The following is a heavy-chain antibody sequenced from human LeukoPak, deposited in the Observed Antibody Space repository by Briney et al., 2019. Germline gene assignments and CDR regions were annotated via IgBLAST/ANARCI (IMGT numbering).Heavy chain of an antibody. V-gene: IGHV1-46*01. Sequence: ASVKVSCKASGYTFTSYYMHWVQQAPGQGLEWMGIINPSGGSTSYAQKFQGRVTMTRDTSTSTVYMGLSSLRSEDTAVYYCARNLRAYDAFDIWGQGTMVTVSS. D-gene: IGHD3-16*01. CDR2: INPSGGST. CDR1: GYTFTSYY. CDR3: ARNLRAYDAFDI. J-gene: IGHJ3*02.